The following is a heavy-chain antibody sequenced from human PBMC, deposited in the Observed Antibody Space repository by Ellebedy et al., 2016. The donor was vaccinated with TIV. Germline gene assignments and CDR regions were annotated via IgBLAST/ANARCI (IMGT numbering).Heavy chain of an antibody. V-gene: IGHV3-30-3*01. CDR1: GFTFSNYW. CDR2: ISYDGSNK. Sequence: GESLKISCAASGFTFSNYWMHWVRQAPGKGLVWVAVISYDGSNKYYADSVKGRFTISRDNSKNTLYLQMNSLRAEDTAVYYCARDIVVVPAAMPVGLGYWGQGTLVTVSS. CDR3: ARDIVVVPAAMPVGLGY. D-gene: IGHD2-2*01. J-gene: IGHJ4*02.